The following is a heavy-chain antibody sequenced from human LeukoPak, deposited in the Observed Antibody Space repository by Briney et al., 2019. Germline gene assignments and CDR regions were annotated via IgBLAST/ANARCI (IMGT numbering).Heavy chain of an antibody. D-gene: IGHD4-17*01. Sequence: PSETLSLTCTVSGGSISSYYWGWIRQPPGKGLEWIGYIYYSGSTNYNPSLKSRVTISVDTSKNQFSLKLSSVTAADTAVYYCARGQYGYYYYYGMDVWGQGTTVTVSS. V-gene: IGHV4-59*01. CDR1: GGSISSYY. CDR2: IYYSGST. CDR3: ARGQYGYYYYYGMDV. J-gene: IGHJ6*02.